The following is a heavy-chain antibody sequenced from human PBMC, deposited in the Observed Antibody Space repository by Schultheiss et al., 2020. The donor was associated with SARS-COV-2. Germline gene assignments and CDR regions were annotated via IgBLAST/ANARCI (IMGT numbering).Heavy chain of an antibody. Sequence: GGSLRLSCAASGFTVSSNYMSWVRQAPGKGLEWVSVIYSGGSTYYADSVKGRFTISRHNSKNTLYLQMNSLRAEDTAVYYCARDDCSGGSCYFDYWGQGTLVTVSS. CDR2: IYSGGST. CDR1: GFTVSSNY. CDR3: ARDDCSGGSCYFDY. V-gene: IGHV3-53*04. D-gene: IGHD2-15*01. J-gene: IGHJ4*02.